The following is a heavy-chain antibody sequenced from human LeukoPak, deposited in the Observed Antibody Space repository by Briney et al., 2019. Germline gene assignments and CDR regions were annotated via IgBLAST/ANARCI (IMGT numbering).Heavy chain of an antibody. CDR1: GGSISSSSYY. V-gene: IGHV4-39*01. CDR3: ARHLSSSWYAY. CDR2: IYYSGST. J-gene: IGHJ4*02. Sequence: SETLSLTCTVSGGSISSSSYYWGWIRQPPGKGLEWIGSIYYSGSTYYNPSLKSRVTISVDTSKNQFSLKLSSVTAADTAVYYRARHLSSSWYAYWGQGTLVTVSS. D-gene: IGHD6-13*01.